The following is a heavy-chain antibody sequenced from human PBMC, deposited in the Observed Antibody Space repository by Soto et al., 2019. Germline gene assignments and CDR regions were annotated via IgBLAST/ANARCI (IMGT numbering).Heavy chain of an antibody. J-gene: IGHJ4*02. D-gene: IGHD2-15*01. CDR1: GFTFNSYW. CDR3: ARWTYGGIIDY. V-gene: IGHV3-7*01. Sequence: EVQLVESGGGLVQPGGSLRLSCAASGFTFNSYWMSWVRQAPGKGLEWVANIKQDGSEKYYVDSVKGRFTISRDNAKSSLYLQMNSLRAEDTAVYYCARWTYGGIIDYWGQGTLVTVSS. CDR2: IKQDGSEK.